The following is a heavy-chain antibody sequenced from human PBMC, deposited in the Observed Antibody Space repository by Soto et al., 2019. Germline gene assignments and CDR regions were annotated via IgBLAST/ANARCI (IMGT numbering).Heavy chain of an antibody. Sequence: ASVEVSCKASGYTFTGYYMNWVRQAPGQGLEWMGWINPNCGGTNYAQKFQGRVTMTRDTSISTAYMERSRLRSDDTAVYDCASEYSSSSYWGQGTLVTVS. CDR1: GYTFTGYY. CDR3: ASEYSSSSY. V-gene: IGHV1-2*02. D-gene: IGHD6-6*01. CDR2: INPNCGGT. J-gene: IGHJ4*02.